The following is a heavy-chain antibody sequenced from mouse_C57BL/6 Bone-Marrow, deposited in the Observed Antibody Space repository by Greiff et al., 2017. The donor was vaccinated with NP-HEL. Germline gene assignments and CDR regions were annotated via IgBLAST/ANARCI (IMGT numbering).Heavy chain of an antibody. J-gene: IGHJ2*01. CDR2: IHPNSGST. D-gene: IGHD1-1*01. CDR1: GYTFTSYW. CDR3: ANTVGGKNFDY. V-gene: IGHV1-64*01. Sequence: QVQLQQPGAELVKPGASVKLSCKASGYTFTSYWMHWVKQRPGQGLEWIGMIHPNSGSTNYNEKFKSKATLTVDKSSSTAYMQLSSLKSEDSAVYYCANTVGGKNFDYWGQGTTLTVSS.